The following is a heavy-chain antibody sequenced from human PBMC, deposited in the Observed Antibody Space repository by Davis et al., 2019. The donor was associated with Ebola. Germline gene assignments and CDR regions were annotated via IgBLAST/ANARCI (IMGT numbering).Heavy chain of an antibody. CDR1: GFTFTTYW. D-gene: IGHD2-15*01. CDR3: ARGVGSGPMFDP. CDR2: INHSGST. J-gene: IGHJ5*02. Sequence: ESLKISCAASGFTFTTYWMSWVRQAPGKGLEWIGEINHSGSTNYNPSLKSRVTISVDTSKNQFSLKLSSVTAADTAVYYCARGVGSGPMFDPWGQGTLVTVSS. V-gene: IGHV4-34*01.